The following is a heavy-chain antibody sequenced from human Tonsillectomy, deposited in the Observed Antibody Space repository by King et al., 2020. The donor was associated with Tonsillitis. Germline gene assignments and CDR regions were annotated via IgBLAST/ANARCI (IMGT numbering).Heavy chain of an antibody. D-gene: IGHD7-27*01. Sequence: VQLQQWGAGLLKPSETLSLTCAVYGGSFSGYYWSWIRQPPGKGLEWIGEINHSGSTNYNPSLKSRVTISVDTSKTQFSLKLSSVTAADTAVYDCASPRRPKLGIFDPTRIRYWDFDLWGRGTLVTVSS. CDR3: ASPRRPKLGIFDPTRIRYWDFDL. CDR2: INHSGST. V-gene: IGHV4-34*01. J-gene: IGHJ2*01. CDR1: GGSFSGYY.